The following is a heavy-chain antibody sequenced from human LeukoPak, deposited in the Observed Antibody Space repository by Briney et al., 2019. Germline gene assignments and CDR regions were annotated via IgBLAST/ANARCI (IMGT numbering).Heavy chain of an antibody. CDR1: GGSFSGYY. CDR3: ARGGGISGKYQLPTYYYYYGMVV. V-gene: IGHV4-34*01. D-gene: IGHD2-2*01. Sequence: SETLSLTCAVYGGSFSGYYWSWIRQPPGKGLEWIGEINHSGSTNYNPSLKSRVTISVDTSKNQFSLKLSSVTAADTAVYYCARGGGISGKYQLPTYYYYYGMVVWGQGTTVTVSS. CDR2: INHSGST. J-gene: IGHJ6*02.